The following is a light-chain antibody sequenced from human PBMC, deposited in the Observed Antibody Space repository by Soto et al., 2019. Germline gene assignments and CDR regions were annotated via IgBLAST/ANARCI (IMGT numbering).Light chain of an antibody. Sequence: QSVLTQPPSASGTPGQRVTISCSGSTSNIGSNFVYWYQQLPGTAPKLLIYRDNQRPSGVSDRFSGSKSGTSASLAISGLRSGYEADYHCAAWDVSLSAWVFGGGTKLTV. CDR3: AAWDVSLSAWV. J-gene: IGLJ3*02. V-gene: IGLV1-47*01. CDR2: RDN. CDR1: TSNIGSNF.